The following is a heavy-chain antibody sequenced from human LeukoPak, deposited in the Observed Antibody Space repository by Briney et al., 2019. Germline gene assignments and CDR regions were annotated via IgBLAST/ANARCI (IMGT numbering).Heavy chain of an antibody. Sequence: SVKVSCKASGGTFSSYAISWVRQAPGQGLEWMGEIIPIFGTANYAQKFQGRVTITADESTSTAYMELSSLRSEDTAVYYCARGSSKEYYYDSSGYYGAYWGQGTLVTVSS. CDR1: GGTFSSYA. V-gene: IGHV1-69*13. CDR3: ARGSSKEYYYDSSGYYGAY. CDR2: IIPIFGTA. J-gene: IGHJ4*02. D-gene: IGHD3-22*01.